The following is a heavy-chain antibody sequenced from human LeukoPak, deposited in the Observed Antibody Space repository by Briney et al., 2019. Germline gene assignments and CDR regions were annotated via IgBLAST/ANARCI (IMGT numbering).Heavy chain of an antibody. Sequence: GGSLRLSCAASGFTFSSSAMSWVRQAPGKGLEWVSAISNNGGYTYYADSVLGRFTISRDNSKSTLCLQMNSLRAEDTAVYYCAKQLGYCSDGSCYFPYWGQGTLVTVSS. CDR3: AKQLGYCSDGSCYFPY. CDR1: GFTFSSSA. CDR2: ISNNGGYT. V-gene: IGHV3-23*01. J-gene: IGHJ4*02. D-gene: IGHD2-15*01.